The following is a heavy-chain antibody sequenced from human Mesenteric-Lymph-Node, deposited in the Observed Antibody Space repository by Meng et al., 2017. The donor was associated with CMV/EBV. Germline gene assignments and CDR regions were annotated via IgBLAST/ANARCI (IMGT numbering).Heavy chain of an antibody. J-gene: IGHJ4*02. V-gene: IGHV1-2*02. CDR2: INPNSGGT. D-gene: IGHD6-13*01. Sequence: ASVKVSCKASGYSFIDYFMHWVRQAPGQGLEWMGWINPNSGGTNYAQKFQGRVTMTRDTSISTAYMELSRLRSDDTAVYYCARGSIAAAGRGRLGYWGQGTLVTVSS. CDR3: ARGSIAAAGRGRLGY. CDR1: GYSFIDYF.